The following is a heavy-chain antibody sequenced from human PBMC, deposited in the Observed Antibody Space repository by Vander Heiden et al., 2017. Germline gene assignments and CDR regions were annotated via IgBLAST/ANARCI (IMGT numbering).Heavy chain of an antibody. CDR2: IWYDGSNK. CDR1: GFTFSSYG. CDR3: ARDSSANYGMDV. V-gene: IGHV3-33*01. J-gene: IGHJ6*02. Sequence: QVQLVESGGGVVQPGRSLRLSWAASGFTFSSYGMHWVRQAPGKGLEWVAVIWYDGSNKYYADSVKGRFTISRDNSKNTLYLQMNSLRAEDTAVYYCARDSSANYGMDVWGQGTTVTVSS.